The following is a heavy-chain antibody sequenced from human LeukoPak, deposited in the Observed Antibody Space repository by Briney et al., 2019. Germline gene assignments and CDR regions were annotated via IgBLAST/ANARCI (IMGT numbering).Heavy chain of an antibody. CDR2: INHSGST. CDR1: GGSFSGYY. Sequence: PSETLSLTCAVYGGSFSGYYWRWIRQPPEKGLEWIGEINHSGSTNYNPSLKSRVTISVDTSKNQFSLKLSSVTAEDTAVYYCARSSMIVVVIGSPLEYFQHWGQGTLVTVSS. D-gene: IGHD3-22*01. CDR3: ARSSMIVVVIGSPLEYFQH. J-gene: IGHJ1*01. V-gene: IGHV4-34*01.